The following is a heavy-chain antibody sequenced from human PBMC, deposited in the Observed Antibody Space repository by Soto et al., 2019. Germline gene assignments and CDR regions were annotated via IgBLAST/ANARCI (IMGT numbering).Heavy chain of an antibody. CDR1: GYTFTGYY. V-gene: IGHV1-2*04. D-gene: IGHD1-7*01. Sequence: ASVKVSCKASGYTFTGYYMHWVRQAPGQGLEWMGWINPNSGGTNYAQKFQGWVTMTRDTSISTAYMELSRLRSDDTAVYYCARTSNYGGGLYYYYGMDVWGQGTTVTVSS. CDR3: ARTSNYGGGLYYYYGMDV. J-gene: IGHJ6*02. CDR2: INPNSGGT.